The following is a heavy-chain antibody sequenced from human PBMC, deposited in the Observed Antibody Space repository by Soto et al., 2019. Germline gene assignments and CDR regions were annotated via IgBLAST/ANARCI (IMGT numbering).Heavy chain of an antibody. V-gene: IGHV1-2*02. D-gene: IGHD2-2*01. CDR2: INPNSGGT. Sequence: GPSVKVSCKASGYTFTGYYMHWVRQAPGQGLEWMGWINPNSGGTNYAQKFQGRVTMTRDTSISTAYMELSRLRSDDTAVYYCARPTPAARNYYYGMDVWGQGTTVTVSS. J-gene: IGHJ6*02. CDR3: ARPTPAARNYYYGMDV. CDR1: GYTFTGYY.